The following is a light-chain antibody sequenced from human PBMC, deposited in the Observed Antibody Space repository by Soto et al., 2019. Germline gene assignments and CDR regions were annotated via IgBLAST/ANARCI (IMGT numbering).Light chain of an antibody. V-gene: IGKV1-5*01. CDR2: DVS. CDR1: QSISGW. J-gene: IGKJ1*01. Sequence: DIQMTQSPSTLSASVGDRVTITCRASQSISGWLAWYQQKPGKVPKLLIYDVSSLESGVPSRFSGSGSGTEFTLAISSLQPDDFATYYCQQYNSYPWTFGQGTKVDIK. CDR3: QQYNSYPWT.